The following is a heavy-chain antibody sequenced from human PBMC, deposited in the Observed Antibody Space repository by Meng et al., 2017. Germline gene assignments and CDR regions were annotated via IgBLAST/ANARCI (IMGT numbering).Heavy chain of an antibody. V-gene: IGHV3-11*04. Sequence: GESLKISCAASGFTFSDYYMSWVRQAPGKGLEWVAYISSSGSTRYYADSVKGRFTISRDNAKNSLNLQMNSLSAEDTAVYYCARAIVAVPAARRVLYFFDYWGRGTLVTVSS. CDR2: ISSSGSTR. CDR3: ARAIVAVPAARRVLYFFDY. D-gene: IGHD2-2*01. J-gene: IGHJ4*02. CDR1: GFTFSDYY.